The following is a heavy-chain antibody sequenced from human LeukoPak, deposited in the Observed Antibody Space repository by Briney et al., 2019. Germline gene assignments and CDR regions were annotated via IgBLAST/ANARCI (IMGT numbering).Heavy chain of an antibody. V-gene: IGHV4-38-2*01. Sequence: KSSETLSLTCAASGYSISSGDYWGWIRQPPGKGLEWIGSIYHSGSTYYNPSLKSRVTISVDRSKNQFSLKLSSVTAADTAVYYCARGGYYYYYMDVWGKGTTVTVSS. D-gene: IGHD3-16*01. CDR1: GYSISSGDY. J-gene: IGHJ6*03. CDR2: IYHSGST. CDR3: ARGGYYYYYMDV.